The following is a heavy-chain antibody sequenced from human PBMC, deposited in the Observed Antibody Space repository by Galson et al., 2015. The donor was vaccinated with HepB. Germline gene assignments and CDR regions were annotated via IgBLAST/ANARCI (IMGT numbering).Heavy chain of an antibody. D-gene: IGHD3-22*01. CDR3: AKAWRSDSSGYYPAY. J-gene: IGHJ4*02. Sequence: SLRLSCAASGFTFSSYGMHWVRQAPGKGLEWVAVISYDGSNKYYADSVKGRFTISRDNSKNTLYLQMNSLRAEDTAVYYCAKAWRSDSSGYYPAYWGQGTLVTVSS. CDR1: GFTFSSYG. V-gene: IGHV3-30*18. CDR2: ISYDGSNK.